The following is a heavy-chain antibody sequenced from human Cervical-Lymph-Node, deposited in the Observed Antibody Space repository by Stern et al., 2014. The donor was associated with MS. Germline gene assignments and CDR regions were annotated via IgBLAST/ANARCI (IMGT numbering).Heavy chain of an antibody. V-gene: IGHV1-18*04. CDR1: GYTFANYG. CDR3: ARWATLYGMDV. D-gene: IGHD5-24*01. CDR2: ISPYNGNT. J-gene: IGHJ6*02. Sequence: QLVQSGAEVKKAGASVKVSCKASGYTFANYGITWVRQAPGKGPEWMGRISPYNGNTKYAQQLQGRVTMTTDTSTSTAYMELRSLRPDDTAMYYCARWATLYGMDVWGQGTTVTVSS.